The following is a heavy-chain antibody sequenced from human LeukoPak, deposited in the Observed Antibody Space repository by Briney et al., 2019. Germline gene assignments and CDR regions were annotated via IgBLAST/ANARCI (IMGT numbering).Heavy chain of an antibody. J-gene: IGHJ4*02. CDR1: GFTFGSYG. D-gene: IGHD2-15*01. V-gene: IGHV3-7*01. CDR3: ARARYCSSGNCYKDY. CDR2: INGDGSEK. Sequence: GGSLRLSCAASGFTFGSYGMSWVRQAPGKGLEWVADINGDGSEKYFAGSVKGRFTISRDNARNSLFLQMNSLRAEDTAVYYCARARYCSSGNCYKDYWGQGSLVTVSS.